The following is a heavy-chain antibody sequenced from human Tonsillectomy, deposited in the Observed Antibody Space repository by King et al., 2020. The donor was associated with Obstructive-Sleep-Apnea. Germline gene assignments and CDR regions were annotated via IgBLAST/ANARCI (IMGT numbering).Heavy chain of an antibody. CDR3: ATSGGISVASTFDY. Sequence: QVQLVESGGGVVQPGNSLRLSCAASGFIFSSYAMHWVRQAPGKGLEWVAVVSYDGNNKYYADSVKGRFTISRDNSKNTLYLQMNSLRVADTAVYYCATSGGISVASTFDYWGQGILVTVSS. D-gene: IGHD6-19*01. J-gene: IGHJ4*02. CDR1: GFIFSSYA. V-gene: IGHV3-30-3*01. CDR2: VSYDGNNK.